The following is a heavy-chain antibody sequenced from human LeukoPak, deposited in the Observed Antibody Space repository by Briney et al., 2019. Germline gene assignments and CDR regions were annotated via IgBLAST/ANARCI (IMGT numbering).Heavy chain of an antibody. CDR2: FDPEDGET. CDR3: ATVSSVAGTGRYYLDY. J-gene: IGHJ4*02. V-gene: IGHV1-24*01. CDR1: GYTLTELS. Sequence: ASVKVSCKVSGYTLTELSMHWVRQAPGKGLEWMGGFDPEDGETIYAQKFQGRVTMTEDTSTDTAYMELSSLRSEDTAVYYCATVSSVAGTGRYYLDYWGQGTLVTVSS. D-gene: IGHD6-19*01.